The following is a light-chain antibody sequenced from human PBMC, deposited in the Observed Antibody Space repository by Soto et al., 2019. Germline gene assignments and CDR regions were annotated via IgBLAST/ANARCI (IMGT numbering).Light chain of an antibody. J-gene: IGLJ1*01. V-gene: IGLV1-40*01. Sequence: QAVVTQPPSVSGAPGQRVTISCAGGSSNIGAGYDVHWYQHLPGTAPKLLIYGNIKRPSGVPDRFSGSKSGTSASLAITGLQADDEADYYCQSYDSNLSGYVFGTGTKVTVL. CDR2: GNI. CDR1: SSNIGAGYD. CDR3: QSYDSNLSGYV.